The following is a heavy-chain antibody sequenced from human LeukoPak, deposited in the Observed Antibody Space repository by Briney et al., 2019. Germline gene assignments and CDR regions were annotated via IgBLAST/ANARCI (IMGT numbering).Heavy chain of an antibody. J-gene: IGHJ6*03. D-gene: IGHD4-17*01. CDR2: TWCDGSNK. V-gene: IGHV3-33*06. Sequence: GGSLRLSCIASGFTFSSYGMQWVRQAPGKGLEWVALTWCDGSNKYYADSVKGRFTISRDNSKNTLYLQMNSLRAEDTAVYYCAKSGNGDADYYYYMDVWGKGTTVTVSS. CDR3: AKSGNGDADYYYYMDV. CDR1: GFTFSSYG.